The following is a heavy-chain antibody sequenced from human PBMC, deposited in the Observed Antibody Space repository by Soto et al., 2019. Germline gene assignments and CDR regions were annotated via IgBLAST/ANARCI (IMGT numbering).Heavy chain of an antibody. CDR2: ISNDGRSE. D-gene: IGHD4-17*01. Sequence: QVQLVESGGGVVQPGEFLRLSCVVSGFTFSNYGLHWVRQAPGKGLEWVAVISNDGRSEYYADSVKGRFTISRDNSKNALYLQMNSLRPEDTAVYYCAKDAMPTVTTVLWYFDLWGRGTLVTVSS. CDR3: AKDAMPTVTTVLWYFDL. V-gene: IGHV3-30*18. CDR1: GFTFSNYG. J-gene: IGHJ2*01.